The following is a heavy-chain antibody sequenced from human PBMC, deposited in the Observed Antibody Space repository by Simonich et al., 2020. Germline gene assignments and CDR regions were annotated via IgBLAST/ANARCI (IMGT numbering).Heavy chain of an antibody. CDR3: ARVGYSNYYYYGMDV. D-gene: IGHD6-13*01. Sequence: QVQLQESGPGLAKPSETLSLTCAVSGYSLSSGYYGGWIMQPPGKGLECIGSIYHSGSTCYNPSLKSRGTRSVDTSKNQFSLKLSSVTAADTAVYYCARVGYSNYYYYGMDVWGQGTTVTVSS. CDR1: GYSLSSGYY. J-gene: IGHJ6*02. CDR2: IYHSGST. V-gene: IGHV4-38-2*01.